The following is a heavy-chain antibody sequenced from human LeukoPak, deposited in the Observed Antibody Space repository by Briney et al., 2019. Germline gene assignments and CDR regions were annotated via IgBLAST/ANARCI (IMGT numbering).Heavy chain of an antibody. V-gene: IGHV3-23*01. D-gene: IGHD2-2*02. Sequence: PGGSLRLSCAASGFTFSSYAMTWVRQAPGKGLEWVSAISGGGGDTYYADSVKARFTISRDNSKNTLYLQMNSLRAEDTALYYCAKGCSSISCYTSEYWGQGTLVTVSS. CDR1: GFTFSSYA. J-gene: IGHJ4*02. CDR3: AKGCSSISCYTSEY. CDR2: ISGGGGDT.